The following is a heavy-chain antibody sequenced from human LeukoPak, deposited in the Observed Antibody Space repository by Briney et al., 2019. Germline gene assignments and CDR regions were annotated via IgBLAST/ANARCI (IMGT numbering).Heavy chain of an antibody. CDR3: AREANEYNWNVRAKYYFDY. D-gene: IGHD1-20*01. J-gene: IGHJ4*02. CDR2: IHYSGST. Sequence: SETLSLTCTVSGGSISSSSYYWGWIRQPPGKGLEWIGSIHYSGSTYYNPSLKSRVTISVDTSKNQFSLKLSSVTAADTAVYYCAREANEYNWNVRAKYYFDYWGQGTLVTVSS. V-gene: IGHV4-39*02. CDR1: GGSISSSSYY.